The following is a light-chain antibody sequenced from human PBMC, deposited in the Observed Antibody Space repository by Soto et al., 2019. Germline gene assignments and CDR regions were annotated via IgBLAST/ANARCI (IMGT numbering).Light chain of an antibody. CDR1: QSVGTY. Sequence: EIVLTQSPATLSLSPGERATLSCRASQSVGTYLAWHQQKPGQAPRLLLYDASTRATGIPARFSGSGSGTDFTLTISSLEPEDFAFYYCHQRSSWPLTFGGGTKVEIK. J-gene: IGKJ4*01. V-gene: IGKV3-11*01. CDR3: HQRSSWPLT. CDR2: DAS.